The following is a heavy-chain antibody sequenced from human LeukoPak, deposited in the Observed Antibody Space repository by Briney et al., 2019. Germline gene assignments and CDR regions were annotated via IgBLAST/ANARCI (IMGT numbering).Heavy chain of an antibody. Sequence: GGSLRLSCAASGFTFSSYGMHWVRQAPGKGLEWVSSISASSSYIYYADSVKGRFTISRDNAKKSLYLQMNSLRAEDTAVYYCARDLFTRYYMDVWGKGTTVTISS. V-gene: IGHV3-21*01. J-gene: IGHJ6*03. CDR1: GFTFSSYG. CDR3: ARDLFTRYYMDV. CDR2: ISASSSYI. D-gene: IGHD2-21*01.